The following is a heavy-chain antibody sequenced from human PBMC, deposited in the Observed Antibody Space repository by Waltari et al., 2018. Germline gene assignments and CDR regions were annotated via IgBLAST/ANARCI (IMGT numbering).Heavy chain of an antibody. CDR3: AREGRGLNGAFDI. D-gene: IGHD1-1*01. CDR1: GFTVSSNY. J-gene: IGHJ3*02. Sequence: EVQLVESGGGLIQPGGSLRLSCAASGFTVSSNYMSWVRQAPGKGLEWVSGIYSGGSTYYADSVKGRFTISRDNSKNTLYLQMNSLRAEDTAVYYCAREGRGLNGAFDIWGQGTMVTVSS. CDR2: IYSGGST. V-gene: IGHV3-53*01.